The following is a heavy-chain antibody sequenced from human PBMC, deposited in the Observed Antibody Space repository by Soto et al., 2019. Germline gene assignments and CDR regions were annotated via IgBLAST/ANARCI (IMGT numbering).Heavy chain of an antibody. CDR2: ISYDGSNK. V-gene: IGHV3-30*18. CDR3: AKERRGYCSGGSCYLGRYFVL. CDR1: GFTFSSYG. J-gene: IGHJ2*01. Sequence: QVQLVESGGGVVQPGRSLRLSCAASGFTFSSYGMHWVRQAPGKGLEWVAVISYDGSNKYYADSVKGRFTISRDNSKNTLYLQMNSLRAEDTAVYYCAKERRGYCSGGSCYLGRYFVLWGRGTLVTVSS. D-gene: IGHD2-15*01.